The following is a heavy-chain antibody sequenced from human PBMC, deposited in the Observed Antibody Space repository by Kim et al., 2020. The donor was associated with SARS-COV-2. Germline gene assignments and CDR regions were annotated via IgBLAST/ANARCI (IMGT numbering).Heavy chain of an antibody. CDR3: ARQYGSGKSYYYYGMDV. CDR1: GFTFSSYA. CDR2: ISYDGSNK. Sequence: WGSLRLSCAASGFTFSSYAMHWVRQAPGKGLEWVAVISYDGSNKYYADSVKGRFTISRDNSKNTLYLQMNSLRAEDTAVYYCARQYGSGKSYYYYGMDVWGQGTTVTVSS. V-gene: IGHV3-30-3*01. J-gene: IGHJ6*02. D-gene: IGHD3-10*01.